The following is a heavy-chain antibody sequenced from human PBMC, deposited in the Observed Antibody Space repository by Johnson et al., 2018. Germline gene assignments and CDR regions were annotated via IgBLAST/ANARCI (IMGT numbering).Heavy chain of an antibody. Sequence: QVQLVQSGGGVVPPGRSLKLSCGASGFTFGHYGMHWVRQAPGKGLEWVAVISYDGSTKESADSVKGRFTISRDNSKNTLYLEMNSLRPEDTAGYFCAKDYGDQGCALDIWGQGTLVTVSS. J-gene: IGHJ3*02. CDR2: ISYDGSTK. D-gene: IGHD4-17*01. CDR3: AKDYGDQGCALDI. V-gene: IGHV3-30*18. CDR1: GFTFGHYG.